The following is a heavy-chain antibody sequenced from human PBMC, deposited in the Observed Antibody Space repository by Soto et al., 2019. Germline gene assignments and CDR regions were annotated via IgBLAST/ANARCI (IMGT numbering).Heavy chain of an antibody. CDR2: IKSKADGATT. D-gene: IGHD2-15*01. CDR3: AADLPGHGGGYEFDY. J-gene: IGHJ4*02. V-gene: IGHV3-15*07. Sequence: AGGSLRLSCEASGFTFTDAWMNWVRQVPGKGLEWVGRIKSKADGATTDHAAPVKGRFTISRDDSKNTLYLQMSSLKTEDKALYYCAADLPGHGGGYEFDYWGQGTLVTVSS. CDR1: GFTFTDAW.